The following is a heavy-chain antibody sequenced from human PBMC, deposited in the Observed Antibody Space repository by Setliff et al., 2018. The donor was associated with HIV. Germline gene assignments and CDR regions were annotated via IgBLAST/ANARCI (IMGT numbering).Heavy chain of an antibody. CDR2: ISRSSSYM. Sequence: GSLRLSCVVSGFTFSSYTMNWVRQAPGKGLEWVSSISRSSSYMYYADSVKGRFTISRDDAKNSLYLQINSLRAEDTAVYYCARQGWSSGFFDYWGQGTLVTVSS. D-gene: IGHD6-19*01. J-gene: IGHJ4*02. CDR3: ARQGWSSGFFDY. CDR1: GFTFSSYT. V-gene: IGHV3-21*01.